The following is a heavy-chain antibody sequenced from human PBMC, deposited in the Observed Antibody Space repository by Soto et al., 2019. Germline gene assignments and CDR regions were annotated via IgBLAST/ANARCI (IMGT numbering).Heavy chain of an antibody. Sequence: GGSLRLSCAASGFTFSSYAMHWVRQAPGKGLEWVAVISYDGSNKYYADSVKGRFTISRDNSKNTLYLQMNSLRAEDTAVYYCARNHPYDFWSGAYYYYGMDVWGQGTTVTVSS. CDR2: ISYDGSNK. D-gene: IGHD3-3*01. V-gene: IGHV3-30-3*01. CDR1: GFTFSSYA. J-gene: IGHJ6*02. CDR3: ARNHPYDFWSGAYYYYGMDV.